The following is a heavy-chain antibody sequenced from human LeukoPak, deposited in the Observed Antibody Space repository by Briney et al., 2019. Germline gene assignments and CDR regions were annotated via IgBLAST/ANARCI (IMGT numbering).Heavy chain of an antibody. CDR2: INPNSGGT. CDR3: ARSRYYYDSSGPLLGWFDP. V-gene: IGHV1-2*02. D-gene: IGHD3-22*01. CDR1: GYTFTSYA. Sequence: ASVKVSCKASGYTFTSYAMNWVRQAPGQGLEWMGWINPNSGGTNYAQKFQGRVTMTRDTSISTAYMELSRLRSDDTAVYYCARSRYYYDSSGPLLGWFDPWGQGTLVTVSS. J-gene: IGHJ5*02.